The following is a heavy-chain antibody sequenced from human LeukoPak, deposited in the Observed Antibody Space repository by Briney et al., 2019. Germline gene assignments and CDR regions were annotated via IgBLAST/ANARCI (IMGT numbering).Heavy chain of an antibody. D-gene: IGHD1-26*01. Sequence: PGASLRLSCAASGFTFSSYAMSWVRQAPGKGLEGVSAISGSGGSTYYADSVKGRFTISRDNSKNTLYLQMNSLRAEDTAVYYCAKESGSYFDAFDIWGQGTMVTVSS. CDR2: ISGSGGST. V-gene: IGHV3-23*01. J-gene: IGHJ3*02. CDR1: GFTFSSYA. CDR3: AKESGSYFDAFDI.